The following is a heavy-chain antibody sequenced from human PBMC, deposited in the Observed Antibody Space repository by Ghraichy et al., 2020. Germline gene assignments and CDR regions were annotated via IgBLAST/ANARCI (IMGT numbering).Heavy chain of an antibody. D-gene: IGHD3-10*01. CDR2: ISGSGGST. CDR1: GFTFSSYA. CDR3: AKDLLWFGEPSGAFDI. J-gene: IGHJ3*02. V-gene: IGHV3-23*01. Sequence: GGSLRLSCAASGFTFSSYAMSWVRQAPGKGLEWVSAISGSGGSTYYADSVKGRFTISRDNSKNTLYLQMNSLRAEDTAVYYCAKDLLWFGEPSGAFDIWGQGTMVTVSS.